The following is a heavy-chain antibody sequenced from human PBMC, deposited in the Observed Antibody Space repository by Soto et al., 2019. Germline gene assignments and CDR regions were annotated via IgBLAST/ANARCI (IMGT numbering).Heavy chain of an antibody. CDR3: ARARLLWFGEQSGAFDI. CDR1: GFTFSSYW. V-gene: IGHV3-7*01. CDR2: IKQDGSEK. J-gene: IGHJ3*02. Sequence: EVQLVESGGGLVQPGGSLRLSCAASGFTFSSYWMSWVRQAPGKGLEWVANIKQDGSEKYYVDSVKGRFTISRDNAKNSLYLQMNSLRAEDTAVYYCARARLLWFGEQSGAFDIWGQGTMVTVSS. D-gene: IGHD3-10*01.